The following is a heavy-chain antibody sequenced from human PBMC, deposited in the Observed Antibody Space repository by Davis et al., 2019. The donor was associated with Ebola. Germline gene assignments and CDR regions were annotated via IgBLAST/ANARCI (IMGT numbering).Heavy chain of an antibody. Sequence: PGGSLRLSCAASGFTFRNYAMMWVRQAPGKGLEWVSTIDGPTTNTHYGDSVKGRFTISRDNAKDSLYLQMNSLRAEDTAVYYCVSGDEFDIWGQGTMVTVSS. CDR2: IDGPTTNT. CDR3: VSGDEFDI. D-gene: IGHD3-10*01. J-gene: IGHJ3*02. V-gene: IGHV3-23*05. CDR1: GFTFRNYA.